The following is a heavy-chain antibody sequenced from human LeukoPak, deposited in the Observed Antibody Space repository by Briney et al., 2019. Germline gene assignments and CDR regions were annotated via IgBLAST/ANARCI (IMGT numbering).Heavy chain of an antibody. J-gene: IGHJ3*02. V-gene: IGHV3-64*01. Sequence: PGGSLRLSCAASGFTFSSYAMHWVRQAPGKGLEYVSAISSNGGSTYYANSVKGRFTISRDNSKNTLYLQMGSLRAEDMAVYYCARVTRWAALLPGAFDIWGQGTMVTVSS. CDR2: ISSNGGST. D-gene: IGHD2-15*01. CDR3: ARVTRWAALLPGAFDI. CDR1: GFTFSSYA.